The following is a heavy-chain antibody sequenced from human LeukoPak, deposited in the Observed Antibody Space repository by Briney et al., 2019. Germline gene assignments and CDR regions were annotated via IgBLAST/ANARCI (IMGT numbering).Heavy chain of an antibody. CDR3: ARGRAAALPYYFDY. Sequence: ASVKVSCKASGYTFTSYGISWVRQAPGQGLEWMGWISAYNGNTNYAQKLQGRVTMTTDTSTSTAYMELRSLRSDGTAVYYCARGRAAALPYYFDYWGQGTLVTVSS. CDR2: ISAYNGNT. J-gene: IGHJ4*02. V-gene: IGHV1-18*01. D-gene: IGHD6-13*01. CDR1: GYTFTSYG.